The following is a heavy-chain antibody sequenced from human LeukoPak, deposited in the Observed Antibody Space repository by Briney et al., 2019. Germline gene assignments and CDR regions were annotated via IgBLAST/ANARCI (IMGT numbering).Heavy chain of an antibody. D-gene: IGHD3-22*01. CDR3: AKRGVVIRVILVWFHKEAYYFDS. CDR1: GFTFDDYA. V-gene: IGHV3-23*01. CDR2: ISGSGGST. J-gene: IGHJ4*02. Sequence: GRSLRLSCAASGFTFDDYAMHWVRQAPGKGLEWVSGISGSGGSTTYAGSVKGRFTISRDNPKDTLYLQMNNLRAEDTAVYFCAKRGVVIRVILVWFHKEAYYFDSWGQGALVTVSS.